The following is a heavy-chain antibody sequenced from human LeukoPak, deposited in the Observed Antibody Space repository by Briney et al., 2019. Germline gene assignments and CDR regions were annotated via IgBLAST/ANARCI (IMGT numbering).Heavy chain of an antibody. D-gene: IGHD3-22*01. Sequence: PGGPLRLSCGASGFTFSYHWMHWVRQVPGKGLVWVSRIDGGGSSTSYADSVKGRFSISRDDAKSTLYLQMSSLRAEDTAVYYCARGPGSSGGAYVGDYWGPGTLVTVSS. J-gene: IGHJ4*01. V-gene: IGHV3-74*01. CDR2: IDGGGSST. CDR3: ARGPGSSGGAYVGDY. CDR1: GFTFSYHW.